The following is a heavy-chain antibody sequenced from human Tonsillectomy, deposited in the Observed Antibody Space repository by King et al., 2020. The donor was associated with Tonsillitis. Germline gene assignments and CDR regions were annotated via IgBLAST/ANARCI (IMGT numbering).Heavy chain of an antibody. V-gene: IGHV4-39*01. CDR1: GGSISSASYY. CDR2: IYYSGST. J-gene: IGHJ3*02. D-gene: IGHD3-10*01. CDR3: VRSRGRGPFDI. Sequence: QLQESGPGLVKPSETLSLTCTVSGGSISSASYYWGWIRQPPGKGLEWIANIYYSGSTYYNPSLRSRVTISVDPSKNQFSLRLTSVTASDTAVYYCVRSRGRGPFDIWGQGTMVTVSS.